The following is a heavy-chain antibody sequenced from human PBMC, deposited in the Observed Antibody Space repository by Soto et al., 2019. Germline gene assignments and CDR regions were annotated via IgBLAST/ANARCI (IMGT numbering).Heavy chain of an antibody. V-gene: IGHV3-23*01. CDR3: AKSRYSDSSGDFYDY. Sequence: PGRSLRLSCAASAFTFNNYAMSWVRQAPGKGLEWVSGIGGSGRTTYYADSVKGRFTISRDNSNNTLFLQMNSLRAEDTAVYYCAKSRYSDSSGDFYDYWGQGTLVTVSS. D-gene: IGHD3-22*01. J-gene: IGHJ4*02. CDR2: IGGSGRTT. CDR1: AFTFNNYA.